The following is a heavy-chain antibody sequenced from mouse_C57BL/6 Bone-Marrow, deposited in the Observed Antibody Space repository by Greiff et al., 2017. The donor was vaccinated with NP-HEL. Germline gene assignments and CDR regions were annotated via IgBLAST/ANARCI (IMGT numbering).Heavy chain of an antibody. V-gene: IGHV1-50*01. CDR3: ARGTVVATDAMDY. CDR1: GYTFTSYW. CDR2: IDPSDSYT. J-gene: IGHJ4*01. D-gene: IGHD1-1*01. Sequence: QVQLQQPGAELVKPGASVKLSCKASGYTFTSYWMQWVKQRPGQGLEWIGEIDPSDSYTNYNQKFKGKATLTVDTSSSTAYMQLGSLTSEDSAVYYCARGTVVATDAMDYWGQGTSVTVSS.